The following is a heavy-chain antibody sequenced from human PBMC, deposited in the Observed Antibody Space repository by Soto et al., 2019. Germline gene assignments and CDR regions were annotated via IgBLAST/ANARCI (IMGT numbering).Heavy chain of an antibody. Sequence: SETLSLTCAVSGGSISSSNWWSWVRQPPGKGLEWIGEIYHSGSTNYNPSLKSRVTISVDKSKSQFSLKLSSVTAADTAVYYCARDLRMVRGDHYFDDWGQGTLVTVSS. CDR1: GGSISSSNW. CDR3: ARDLRMVRGDHYFDD. V-gene: IGHV4-4*02. J-gene: IGHJ4*02. D-gene: IGHD3-10*01. CDR2: IYHSGST.